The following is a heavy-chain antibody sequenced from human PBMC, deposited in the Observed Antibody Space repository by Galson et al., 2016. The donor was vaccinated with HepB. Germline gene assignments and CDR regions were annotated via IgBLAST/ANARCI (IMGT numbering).Heavy chain of an antibody. CDR2: IDSDDDK. CDR1: GFALSTSGLC. V-gene: IGHV2-70*01. Sequence: PALVKPTQTLTLTCTFSGFALSTSGLCVGWIRQPPGKALEWLALIDSDDDKYFNTSLKTRLSISKDTSKSQVVLTMTNMDPVDTATYYCARGKRAYFDSWGQGALVTVSS. J-gene: IGHJ4*02. CDR3: ARGKRAYFDS.